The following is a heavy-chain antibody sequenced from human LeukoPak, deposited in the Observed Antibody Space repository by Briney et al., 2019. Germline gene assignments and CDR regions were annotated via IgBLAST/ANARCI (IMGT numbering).Heavy chain of an antibody. CDR1: GGSISSYY. V-gene: IGHV4-59*08. J-gene: IGHJ6*02. Sequence: SETLSLTYTVSGGSISSYYWSWIRQPPGEGLEWIGYIYYSGSTNYNPSLKSRVTISVDTSKNQFSLKLSSVTAADTAVYYCARSSPQYYYYYGMDVWGQGTTVTVSS. CDR2: IYYSGST. CDR3: ARSSPQYYYYYGMDV.